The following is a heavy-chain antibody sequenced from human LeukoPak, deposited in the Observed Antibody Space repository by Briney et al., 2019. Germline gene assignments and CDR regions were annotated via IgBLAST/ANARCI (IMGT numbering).Heavy chain of an antibody. CDR1: GGSISSGSYY. V-gene: IGHV4-61*02. CDR3: ARGYLV. J-gene: IGHJ4*02. Sequence: PSETLSLTCTVSGGSISSGSYYWSWIRQPAGKGLEWIGRIYSTGSTNYNPSLKSRVTISVDTSKNQFSLKLSSVTAAGTAVYYCARGYLVWGQGTLVTVSS. CDR2: IYSTGST. D-gene: IGHD1-14*01.